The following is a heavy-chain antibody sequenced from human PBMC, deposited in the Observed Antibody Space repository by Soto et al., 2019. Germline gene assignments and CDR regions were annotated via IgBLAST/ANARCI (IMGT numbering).Heavy chain of an antibody. CDR3: AKGSVIQLWTAYYYYGMDV. V-gene: IGHV3-23*01. Sequence: EVQLLESGGGLVQPGGSLRLSCAASGFTFSSYAMSWVRQAPGKGLEWVSAISGSGGSTYYADSVKGRFTISRDNSKNTLYLQMNSLRAEATAVYYCAKGSVIQLWTAYYYYGMDVWGQGTTVTVSS. CDR1: GFTFSSYA. D-gene: IGHD5-18*01. CDR2: ISGSGGST. J-gene: IGHJ6*02.